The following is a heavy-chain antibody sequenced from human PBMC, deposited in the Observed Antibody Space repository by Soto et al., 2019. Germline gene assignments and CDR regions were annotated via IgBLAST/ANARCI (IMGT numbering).Heavy chain of an antibody. Sequence: QVQLVHAGAEVKKPGAVVMFSCTACGYTFTSYIICWVRPAPGQGLEGMGWISAYNGNTNYVQKIQGRVTMTTDTSTSTAYMELRSLRSDVTAVYYCARDLSPSDYWGQGTLVTVSS. CDR2: ISAYNGNT. CDR1: GYTFTSYI. CDR3: ARDLSPSDY. V-gene: IGHV1-18*01. J-gene: IGHJ4*02.